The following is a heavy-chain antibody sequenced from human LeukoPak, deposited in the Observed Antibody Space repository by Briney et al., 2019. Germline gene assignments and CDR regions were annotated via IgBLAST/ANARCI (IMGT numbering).Heavy chain of an antibody. Sequence: GGSLRLSCAASGFTFSSYGMSWVRQAPGKGLEWVSVIYSGGSTYYADSVKGRFTISRDNSKNTLYLQMNSLRAEDTAVYYCASDRGQLWFGELAFDYWGQGTLVTVSS. J-gene: IGHJ4*02. D-gene: IGHD3-10*01. CDR1: GFTFSSYG. CDR2: IYSGGST. V-gene: IGHV3-53*01. CDR3: ASDRGQLWFGELAFDY.